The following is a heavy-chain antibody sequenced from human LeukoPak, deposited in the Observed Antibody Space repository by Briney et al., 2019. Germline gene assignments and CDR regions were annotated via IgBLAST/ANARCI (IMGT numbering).Heavy chain of an antibody. Sequence: SETLSLTCTVSGGSISSYYWSWIRQPAGKGLEWIGRIYTSGSTNYDPSLKSRVTMSVDTSKNQFSLKLSSVTAADTAVYYCARRRGRGYDLPSKYYFDYWGQGTLVTVSS. V-gene: IGHV4-4*07. CDR2: IYTSGST. D-gene: IGHD5-12*01. J-gene: IGHJ4*02. CDR1: GGSISSYY. CDR3: ARRRGRGYDLPSKYYFDY.